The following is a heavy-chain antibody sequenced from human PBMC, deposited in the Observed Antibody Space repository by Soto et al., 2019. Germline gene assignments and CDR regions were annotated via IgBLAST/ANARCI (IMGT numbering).Heavy chain of an antibody. CDR1: GFTFSSYA. V-gene: IGHV3-30-3*01. CDR3: ARSDIVATITGGYYYYGMDV. CDR2: ISYDGSNK. D-gene: IGHD5-12*01. J-gene: IGHJ6*02. Sequence: GGSLRLSCAASGFTFSSYAMHWVRQAPGKGLEWVAVISYDGSNKYYADSVKGRFTISRENSKNTLYLQMNSLRAEDTAVYYCARSDIVATITGGYYYYGMDVWGQGTTVTVSS.